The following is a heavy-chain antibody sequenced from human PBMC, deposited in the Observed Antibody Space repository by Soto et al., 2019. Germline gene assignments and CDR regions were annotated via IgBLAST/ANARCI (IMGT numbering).Heavy chain of an antibody. J-gene: IGHJ4*02. CDR1: GFTFSSYA. CDR3: ARDTYGSGFFDY. D-gene: IGHD3-10*01. CDR2: ISYDGSNK. V-gene: IGHV3-30-3*01. Sequence: QVQLVESGGGVVQPGRSLRLSCAASGFTFSSYAMHWVRQAPGKGLEWVAVISYDGSNKYYADSVKGRFTISRDNSENTLYLQMNSLRAEDTAVYYCARDTYGSGFFDYWAQGTLVTVSS.